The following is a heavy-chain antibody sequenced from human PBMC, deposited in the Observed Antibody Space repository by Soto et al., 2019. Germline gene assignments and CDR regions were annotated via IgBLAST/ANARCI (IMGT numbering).Heavy chain of an antibody. J-gene: IGHJ4*02. CDR3: AKLIGGSCYSFLDY. D-gene: IGHD2-15*01. CDR2: ISGSGGST. Sequence: GGSLRLSCAASGFTFSSYAMSWVRQAPGKGLEWVSAISGSGGSTYYADSVKGRFTISRDNSKNTLYLQMNSLRAEDTAVYYCAKLIGGSCYSFLDYWGQGTLVTVSS. CDR1: GFTFSSYA. V-gene: IGHV3-23*01.